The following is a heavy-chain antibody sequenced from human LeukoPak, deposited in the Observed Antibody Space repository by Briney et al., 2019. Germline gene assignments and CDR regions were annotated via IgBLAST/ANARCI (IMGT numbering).Heavy chain of an antibody. CDR2: IYYSGST. D-gene: IGHD2-8*01. V-gene: IGHV4-59*08. J-gene: IGHJ6*02. CDR3: ARHRPIVLNSYYYGMDV. Sequence: SETLSLTCTVSGGSISSYYWNWIWQPPGKGLEWIGYIYYSGSTNYNPSLKSRVTISVDTSKNQFSLKLSSVTAADTAVYYCARHRPIVLNSYYYGMDVWGQGTTVTVSS. CDR1: GGSISSYY.